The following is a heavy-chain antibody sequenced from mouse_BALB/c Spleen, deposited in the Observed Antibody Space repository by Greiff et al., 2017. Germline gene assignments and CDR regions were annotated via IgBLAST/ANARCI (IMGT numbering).Heavy chain of an antibody. Sequence: VESGGGLVKPGGSLKLSCAASGFTFSDYYMYWVRQTPEKRLEWVATISDGGSYTYYPDSVKGRFTISRDNAKNNLYLQMSSLKSEDTAMYYCARDNGRYAMDYWGQGTSVTVSS. CDR3: ARDNGRYAMDY. J-gene: IGHJ4*01. CDR2: ISDGGSYT. D-gene: IGHD1-1*02. CDR1: GFTFSDYY. V-gene: IGHV5-4*02.